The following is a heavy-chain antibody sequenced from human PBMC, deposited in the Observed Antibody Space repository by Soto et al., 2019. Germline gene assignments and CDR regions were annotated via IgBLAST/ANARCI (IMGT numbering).Heavy chain of an antibody. CDR2: TDYRAKWYN. CDR3: VRGRHFPGELLDY. Sequence: LQPYLPTRAISWDSVSSNSAAWTRIRQSRLRGVEGLGRTDYRAKWYNDYAVSVNSRRTINPDTFKNQFSLQLNSVTPEDTALYYCVRGRHFPGELLDYWGQGTLVTVS. J-gene: IGHJ4*02. V-gene: IGHV6-1*01. D-gene: IGHD1-26*01. CDR1: WDSVSSNSAA.